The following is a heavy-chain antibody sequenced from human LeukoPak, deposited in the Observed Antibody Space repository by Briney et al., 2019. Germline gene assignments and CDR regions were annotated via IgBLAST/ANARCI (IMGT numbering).Heavy chain of an antibody. Sequence: GGSLKLSCAAAGFTSSTYIMNWVRQAPGKGLEWVSYINTDSSSIYYADSVKGRFTISRDNAKDSLYLHMNSLRDEETAVYYCARDSYGNSGYYYVSDYWRQGTLVTVSS. D-gene: IGHD3-22*01. CDR3: ARDSYGNSGYYYVSDY. J-gene: IGHJ4*02. CDR1: GFTSSTYI. CDR2: INTDSSSI. V-gene: IGHV3-48*02.